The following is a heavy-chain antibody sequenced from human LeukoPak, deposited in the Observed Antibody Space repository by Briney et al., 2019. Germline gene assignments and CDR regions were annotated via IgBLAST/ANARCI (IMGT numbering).Heavy chain of an antibody. CDR2: ISAYNGNT. J-gene: IGHJ4*02. CDR3: ARDGRYWDPSMELDY. V-gene: IGHV1-18*01. Sequence: GASVKVSCKASGYTFTSYGISWVRQAPGQGLEWMGWISAYNGNTNYAQKLQGRVTMTTDTSTSTAYMELRSLRSDDTAVYYCARDGRYWDPSMELDYWGQGTLVTVSS. CDR1: GYTFTSYG. D-gene: IGHD2-8*02.